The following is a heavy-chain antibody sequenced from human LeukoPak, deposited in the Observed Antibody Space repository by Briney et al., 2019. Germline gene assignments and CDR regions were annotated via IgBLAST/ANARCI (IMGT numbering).Heavy chain of an antibody. Sequence: PSETLSLTCTVSGGSISSGGYYWSWIRQHPGKGLEWIGYIYYSGSTYYNPSLKSRVTISVDTSKNQFSLKLSSVTAADTAVYYCARVPLKDIVVVDWYFDLWGRGTLVTVSS. CDR1: GGSISSGGYY. CDR3: ARVPLKDIVVVDWYFDL. V-gene: IGHV4-31*03. CDR2: IYYSGST. J-gene: IGHJ2*01. D-gene: IGHD2-2*01.